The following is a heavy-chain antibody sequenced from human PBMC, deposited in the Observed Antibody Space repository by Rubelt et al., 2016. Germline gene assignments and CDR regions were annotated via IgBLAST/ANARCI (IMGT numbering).Heavy chain of an antibody. Sequence: MGWINPNSGGTNYAQKFRGRVTMTRDTSISTAYMELSRLRSDDTAVYYCARDPPTQSRITMIGPTPHWYFDLWGRGTLVTVSS. D-gene: IGHD3-22*01. CDR2: INPNSGGT. J-gene: IGHJ2*01. V-gene: IGHV1-2*02. CDR3: ARDPPTQSRITMIGPTPHWYFDL.